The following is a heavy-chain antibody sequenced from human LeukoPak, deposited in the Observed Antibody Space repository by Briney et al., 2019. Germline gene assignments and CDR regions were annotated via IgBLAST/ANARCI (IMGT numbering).Heavy chain of an antibody. J-gene: IGHJ4*02. CDR3: ARLDRPYYFDY. D-gene: IGHD3-9*01. V-gene: IGHV3-66*04. Sequence: GRSLRLSCAASGFTVSSNYMSWVRQAPGKGLEWVSVIYSGGSTYYADSVKGRFTISRDNSKNTLYLQMNSLRAEDTAVYYCARLDRPYYFDYWGQGTLVTVSS. CDR1: GFTVSSNY. CDR2: IYSGGST.